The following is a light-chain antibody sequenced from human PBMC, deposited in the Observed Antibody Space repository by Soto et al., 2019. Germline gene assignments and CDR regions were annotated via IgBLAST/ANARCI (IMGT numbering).Light chain of an antibody. V-gene: IGLV2-14*01. CDR3: TSYASGSSHVV. Sequence: QSALTQPASVSGSPGQSITLSCTGTSSDIGGYDYVSRYQRHPGKAPKLIIYDVNNRPSGGSHRFSGSKSGNTASLTISGLPAEDEADYYCTSYASGSSHVVFGGGTKLTVL. CDR2: DVN. CDR1: SSDIGGYDY. J-gene: IGLJ2*01.